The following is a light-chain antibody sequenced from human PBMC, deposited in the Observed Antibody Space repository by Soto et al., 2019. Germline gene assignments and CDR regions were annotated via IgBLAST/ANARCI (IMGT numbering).Light chain of an antibody. J-gene: IGKJ1*01. CDR1: QILVYSDGNTY. CDR3: MQFAHFPRT. V-gene: IGKV2-24*01. CDR2: QIS. Sequence: DVVLTQTPLSAPVTLGQPASISCRSSQILVYSDGNTYLSWLQQRPGQPPRLLIYQISNRFSGVPDRFSGSGAGTDFTLKISRVEAEDVGVYYCMQFAHFPRTFGQGTKLEI.